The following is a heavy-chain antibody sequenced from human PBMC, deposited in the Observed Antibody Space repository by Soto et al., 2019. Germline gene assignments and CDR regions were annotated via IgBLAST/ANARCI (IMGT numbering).Heavy chain of an antibody. J-gene: IGHJ6*02. D-gene: IGHD2-15*01. Sequence: GGSLRLSCAASGFTFSSYGMHWVRQAPGKGLEWVAVISYDGSNKYYADSVKGRFTISRDNSKNTLYLQMNSLRAEDTAVYYCAKVPYRCGGGSWYSGVVLAYYYGMDVWGQGTTVTVSS. CDR1: GFTFSSYG. V-gene: IGHV3-30*18. CDR3: AKVPYRCGGGSWYSGVVLAYYYGMDV. CDR2: ISYDGSNK.